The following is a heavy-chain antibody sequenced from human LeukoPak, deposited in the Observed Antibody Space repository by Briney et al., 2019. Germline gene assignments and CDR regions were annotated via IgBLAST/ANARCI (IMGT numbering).Heavy chain of an antibody. CDR3: TRGDTAMVTARFDY. D-gene: IGHD5-18*01. J-gene: IGHJ4*02. V-gene: IGHV4-59*01. CDR1: GGSISSYY. Sequence: SETLSLTCTVSGGSISSYYWSWIRQPPGKGLEWIGYIYYSGSTNYNPSLKSRVTISVDTSKNQFSLKLSSVTATDTAVYYCTRGDTAMVTARFDYWGQGTLVTVSS. CDR2: IYYSGST.